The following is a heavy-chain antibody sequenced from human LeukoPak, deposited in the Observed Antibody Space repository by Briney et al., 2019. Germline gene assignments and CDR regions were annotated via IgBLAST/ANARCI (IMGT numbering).Heavy chain of an antibody. D-gene: IGHD2-21*01. CDR1: GYIFHGYY. CDR2: INPNSGGT. V-gene: IGHV1-2*06. Sequence: ASVKVSCKASGYIFHGYYIHWVRQAPGQGLEWMGRINPNSGGTSSAQKFQGRVTMTRDTSITTVYMEVSWLTSDDTAIYYCARADRLDGGPYLIGPWGQGTLVTVSS. J-gene: IGHJ5*02. CDR3: ARADRLDGGPYLIGP.